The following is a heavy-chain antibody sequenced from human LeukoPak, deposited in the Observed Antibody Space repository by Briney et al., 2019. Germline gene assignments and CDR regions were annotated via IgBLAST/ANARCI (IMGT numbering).Heavy chain of an antibody. CDR3: ARHHTSSKPIDY. CDR1: GDSLYC. CDR2: VYSTGHT. V-gene: IGHV4-39*01. Sequence: RPSETLSLTCTVSGDSLYCWGWIRQPPGKGLEWIGSVYSTGHTNYNLSLKSRVTMSIDTSKNQLSLKLTSVAAADTAMYYCARHHTSSKPIDYWGQGTLVTVSS. D-gene: IGHD3-16*01. J-gene: IGHJ4*02.